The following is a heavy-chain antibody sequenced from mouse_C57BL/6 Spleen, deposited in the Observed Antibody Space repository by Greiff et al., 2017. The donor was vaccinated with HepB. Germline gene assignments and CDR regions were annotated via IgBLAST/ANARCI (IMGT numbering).Heavy chain of an antibody. CDR1: GYSITSGYY. D-gene: IGHD2-4*01. Sequence: EVKLQESGPGLVKPSQSLSLTCSVTGYSITSGYYWNWIRQFPGNKLEWMGYISYDGSNNYNPSLKNRISITRDTSKNQFFLKLNSVTTEDTATYYCARDGDYDAYFDYWGQGTTLTVSS. J-gene: IGHJ2*01. V-gene: IGHV3-6*01. CDR2: ISYDGSN. CDR3: ARDGDYDAYFDY.